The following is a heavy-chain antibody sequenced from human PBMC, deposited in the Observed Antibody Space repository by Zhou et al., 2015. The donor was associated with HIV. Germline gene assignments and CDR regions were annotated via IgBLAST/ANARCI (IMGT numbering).Heavy chain of an antibody. D-gene: IGHD2-2*01. J-gene: IGHJ6*02. CDR1: GYYFNFYG. V-gene: IGHV1-18*01. CDR2: ISGYNGHT. CDR3: ARDSEDIVVVPAGRYYYYGMDV. Sequence: QVQLVQSGAEVKKPGASVKVSCRASGYYFNFYGISWVRQAPGQGLEWIGWISGYNGHTNYAQILQGRVTMTTDKSTGTAFMEVRSLRSEDTAVYYCARDSEDIVVVPAGRYYYYGMDVWGQGTLVTVSS.